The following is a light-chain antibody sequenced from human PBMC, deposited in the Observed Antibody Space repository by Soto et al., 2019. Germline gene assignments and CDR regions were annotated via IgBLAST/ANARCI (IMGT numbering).Light chain of an antibody. J-gene: IGKJ4*01. CDR1: QSISSY. Sequence: DIQMTQSPSSLSASVGDRVTITCRASQSISSYLSWYQQKPGKAPKRLIYVGSTLQSGVPSRFSGSGFGTDFTLTISSLQPEDFATYFCQQTYTTPFTFGGGTKVDIK. V-gene: IGKV1-39*01. CDR3: QQTYTTPFT. CDR2: VGS.